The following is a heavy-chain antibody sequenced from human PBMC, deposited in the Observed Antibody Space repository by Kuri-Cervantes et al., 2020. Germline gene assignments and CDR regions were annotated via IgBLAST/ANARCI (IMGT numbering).Heavy chain of an antibody. Sequence: SVKVSCKASGGTFSSYAISWVRQAPGQGLEWMGGIIPIFGTANYAQKFQGRVTITADKSTSTAYMELRSLRSDDTAVYYCARDGTVAGTSTLDYYMDVWGKGTTGTVSS. CDR3: ARDGTVAGTSTLDYYMDV. CDR1: GGTFSSYA. D-gene: IGHD6-19*01. CDR2: IIPIFGTA. V-gene: IGHV1-69*06. J-gene: IGHJ6*03.